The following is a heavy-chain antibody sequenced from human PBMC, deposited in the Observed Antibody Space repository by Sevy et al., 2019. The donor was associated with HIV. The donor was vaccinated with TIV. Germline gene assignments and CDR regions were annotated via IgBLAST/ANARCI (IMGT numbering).Heavy chain of an antibody. V-gene: IGHV3-7*01. CDR3: ARGGYYGYSGLDY. Sequence: GGSLRLSCAASGFTTGFTFSDYWMAWVRQAPGKGLEWVANIKEDGTEIYYLDSLKGRFTISTDNAKNLLYLQMNSLRAEDTAVYYCARGGYYGYSGLDYWGQGTLVTVSS. D-gene: IGHD3-10*01. J-gene: IGHJ4*02. CDR1: GFTTGFTFSDYW. CDR2: IKEDGTEI.